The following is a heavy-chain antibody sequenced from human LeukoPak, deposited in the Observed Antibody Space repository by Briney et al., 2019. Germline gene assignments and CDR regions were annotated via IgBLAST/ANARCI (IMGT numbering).Heavy chain of an antibody. D-gene: IGHD3-22*01. CDR1: GYTFTSHG. CDR3: ARGLSAYYDSSGYYGLGY. V-gene: IGHV1-18*01. CDR2: ISAYNGNT. Sequence: ASVKVSCKASGYTFTSHGISWVRQAPGQGLEWMGWISAYNGNTNYAQKLQGRVTMTTDTSTSTAYMELRSLRSDDTAVYYCARGLSAYYDSSGYYGLGYWGQGTLVTVSS. J-gene: IGHJ4*02.